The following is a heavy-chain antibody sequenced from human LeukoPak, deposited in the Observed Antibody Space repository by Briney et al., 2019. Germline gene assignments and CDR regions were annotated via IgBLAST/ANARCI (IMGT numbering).Heavy chain of an antibody. V-gene: IGHV4-59*01. D-gene: IGHD3-22*01. J-gene: IGHJ4*02. CDR1: GGSISSYY. CDR3: ARTSLYDSSGYYHGFDY. CDR2: IYYSGYT. Sequence: SETLSLTCTVSGGSISSYYWSWIRQPPGKGLEWIGCIYYSGYTNYKSSLKSRVTISVDTSKNQFSLKLSSVTAADTAVYYCARTSLYDSSGYYHGFDYWGQGTLVTVSS.